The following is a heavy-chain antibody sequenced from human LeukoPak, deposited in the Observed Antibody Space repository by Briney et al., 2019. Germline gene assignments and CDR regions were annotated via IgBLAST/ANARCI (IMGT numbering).Heavy chain of an antibody. V-gene: IGHV4-4*07. CDR3: AKHYMGSSYNHGLDC. J-gene: IGHJ4*02. CDR1: GGSISSYF. Sequence: SETLSLTCTVSGGSISSYFWSWIRQPAGKGLESIGHISTSGSTNYNPSLKSRVTMSVDTSKNQFSLNLSPVTAADTALYCCAKHYMGSSYNHGLDCWGQGTLVTVSS. D-gene: IGHD3-10*01. CDR2: ISTSGST.